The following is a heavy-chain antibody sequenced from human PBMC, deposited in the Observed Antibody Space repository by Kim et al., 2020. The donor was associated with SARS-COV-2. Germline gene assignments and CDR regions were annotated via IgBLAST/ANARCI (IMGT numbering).Heavy chain of an antibody. V-gene: IGHV3-30*04. J-gene: IGHJ5*02. CDR1: GFTFSSYA. CDR3: ARSSTDETELLWFGELRSGWFDP. D-gene: IGHD3-10*01. Sequence: GGSLRLSCAASGFTFSSYAMHWVRQAPGKGLEWVAVISYDGSNKYYADSVKGRFTISRDNSKNTLYLQMNSLRAEDTAVYYCARSSTDETELLWFGELRSGWFDPGGQGTLVTVSS. CDR2: ISYDGSNK.